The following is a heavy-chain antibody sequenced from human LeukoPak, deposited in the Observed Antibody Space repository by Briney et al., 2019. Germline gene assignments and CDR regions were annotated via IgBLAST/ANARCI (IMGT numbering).Heavy chain of an antibody. Sequence: APVKVSCKASGGTFSSYGISWVRQAPGQGLEWMGWISAYNGNTNYAQKLQGRVTMTTDTSTSTAYMELRSLRSDDTAVYYCASHKYCTSTSCYAFDIWGQGTMVTVSS. CDR1: GGTFSSYG. J-gene: IGHJ3*02. V-gene: IGHV1-18*01. D-gene: IGHD2-2*01. CDR2: ISAYNGNT. CDR3: ASHKYCTSTSCYAFDI.